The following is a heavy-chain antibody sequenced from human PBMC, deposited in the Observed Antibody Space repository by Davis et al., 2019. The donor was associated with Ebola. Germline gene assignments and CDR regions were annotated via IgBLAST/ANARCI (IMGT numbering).Heavy chain of an antibody. CDR3: ARDPGWGAIDY. J-gene: IGHJ4*02. CDR2: ISSSGNTI. V-gene: IGHV3-11*04. D-gene: IGHD3-16*01. Sequence: PGGSLRLSCAASGFTFSDYYMNWIRQAPGKGLEWISYISSSGNTICYADSVKGRFTISRDNAKNSLYLQMNSLRAEDTGVYYCARDPGWGAIDYWGQGTLVTASS. CDR1: GFTFSDYY.